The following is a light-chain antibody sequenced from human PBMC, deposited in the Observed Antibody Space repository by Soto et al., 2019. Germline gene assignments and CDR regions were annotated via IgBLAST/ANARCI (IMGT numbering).Light chain of an antibody. V-gene: IGLV2-14*03. CDR1: RSDVGGYNL. CDR3: CSYTSSSTHV. Sequence: QSALTQPASVSGSPGQSVTISCTGTRSDVGGYNLVSWYQQHPGKVPKLMIFDVNRRPSGVSDRFSGSKSGNTASLTISGLQAEDEGDYYCCSYTSSSTHVFGSRTKLTVL. J-gene: IGLJ1*01. CDR2: DVN.